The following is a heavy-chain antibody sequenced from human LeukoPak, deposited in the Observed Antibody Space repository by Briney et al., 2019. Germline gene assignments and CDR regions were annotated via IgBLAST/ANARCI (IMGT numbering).Heavy chain of an antibody. CDR2: ISYSGTT. V-gene: IGHV4-39*01. D-gene: IGHD3-10*01. J-gene: IGHJ4*02. Sequence: SETLSLTCTVSGGSLSSSSYYWGWIRQPPGKGLEWIGSISYSGTTYYNPSLKSRATISVDTSKNQFSLKLNSVTAADTAVFYCAANSADYNTLGSSYKVWGQGTLVTVSS. CDR3: AANSADYNTLGSSYKV. CDR1: GGSLSSSSYY.